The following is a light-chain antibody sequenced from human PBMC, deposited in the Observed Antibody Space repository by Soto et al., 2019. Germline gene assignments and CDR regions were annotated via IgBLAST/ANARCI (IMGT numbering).Light chain of an antibody. CDR2: EVN. J-gene: IGLJ3*02. CDR3: NSYTSSSTPWM. Sequence: QSALTQPASLSGSPGQSITISCTGTSSDIGAYDYVSWFQQHPGKAPKLMISEVNNRPSGVSNRFSGSKSGNTAYLTISGLQVEDEAEYYCNSYTSSSTPWMFGGGTKLTVL. CDR1: SSDIGAYDY. V-gene: IGLV2-14*01.